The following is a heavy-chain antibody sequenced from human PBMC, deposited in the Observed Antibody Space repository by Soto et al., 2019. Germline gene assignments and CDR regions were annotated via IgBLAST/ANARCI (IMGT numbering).Heavy chain of an antibody. CDR3: ARDHYTSGWGDS. J-gene: IGHJ4*02. CDR2: IDAGNGNT. Sequence: QVQLVQSGTEVKKPGASVKVSCKASGYTFSRYAIHWVRQAPGQRLEWMGWIDAGNGNTKYSEKFQGRVTISRDTSASTAYMELSSLRSDDTAVYYCARDHYTSGWGDSLGQGTLVTVSS. V-gene: IGHV1-3*01. CDR1: GYTFSRYA. D-gene: IGHD6-19*01.